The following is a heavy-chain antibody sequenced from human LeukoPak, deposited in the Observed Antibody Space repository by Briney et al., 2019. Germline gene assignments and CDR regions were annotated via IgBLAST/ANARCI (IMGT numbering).Heavy chain of an antibody. D-gene: IGHD1-26*01. CDR1: GFTFSSYT. CDR3: AVPQWELHN. CDR2: ISGSGGNT. J-gene: IGHJ4*02. Sequence: GGSLRLSCAASGFTFSSYTMSWVRQAPGKGLEWVSAISGSGGNTYYADSVKGRFTISRDNSKNTLYLQMNSLRAEDTAVYYCAVPQWELHNWGQGTLVTVSS. V-gene: IGHV3-23*01.